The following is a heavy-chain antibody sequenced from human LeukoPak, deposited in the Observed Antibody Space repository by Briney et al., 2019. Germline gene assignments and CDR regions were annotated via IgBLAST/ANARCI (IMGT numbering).Heavy chain of an antibody. J-gene: IGHJ6*03. CDR1: GFTFSSYW. D-gene: IGHD6-6*01. Sequence: GGSLRLSSAASGFTFSSYWMSWVPQAPGKGLEWVANIKQDGSEKYYVDSVKGRFTLSRDNTKNSLYLQMNSLRDEDTAVYYCARGGYSSSSYFYYYMDVWGKGTTVTVSS. CDR2: IKQDGSEK. V-gene: IGHV3-7*01. CDR3: ARGGYSSSSYFYYYMDV.